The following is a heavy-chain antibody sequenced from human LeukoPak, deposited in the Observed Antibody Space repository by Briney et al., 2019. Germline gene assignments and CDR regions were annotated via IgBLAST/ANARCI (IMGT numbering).Heavy chain of an antibody. Sequence: ASVKVSRKASGYTFTSYGISWVRQAPGQGLEWMGWISAYNGNTNYAQKLQGRVTMSTDTSTSTGYMELRSLRSDDTAVYYCACLQEGYCSGGSCYSDFDYWGQGTLVTVSS. D-gene: IGHD2-15*01. CDR1: GYTFTSYG. CDR2: ISAYNGNT. V-gene: IGHV1-18*01. J-gene: IGHJ4*02. CDR3: ACLQEGYCSGGSCYSDFDY.